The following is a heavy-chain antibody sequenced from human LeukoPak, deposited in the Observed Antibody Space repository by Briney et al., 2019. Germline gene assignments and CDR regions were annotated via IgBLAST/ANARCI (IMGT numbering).Heavy chain of an antibody. CDR3: ARARSRYCSSTSCYLDY. Sequence: ASVKVSCKASGYTFTGYYMHWVRQAPGQGLEWMGWINPNSGGTNYAQKFQGWVTMTRDTSISTAYMELSSLRSEDTAVYYCARARSRYCSSTSCYLDYWGQGTLVTVSS. D-gene: IGHD2-2*01. V-gene: IGHV1-2*04. CDR2: INPNSGGT. CDR1: GYTFTGYY. J-gene: IGHJ4*02.